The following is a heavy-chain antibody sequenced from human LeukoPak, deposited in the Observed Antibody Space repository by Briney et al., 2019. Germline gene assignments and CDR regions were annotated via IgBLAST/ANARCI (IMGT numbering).Heavy chain of an antibody. D-gene: IGHD3-22*01. CDR2: ISDSGGRT. V-gene: IGHV3-23*01. J-gene: IGHJ4*02. CDR1: GITLSNYG. Sequence: ARGSLRLSCAVSGITLSNYGMSWVRQAPGKGLEWVAGISDSGGRTNYADSVKGRFTISRDNPKNTLYLQMNSLRVEDTAVYFCAKRGVVIRVILVGFHKEANYFDSWGQGALVTVSS. CDR3: AKRGVVIRVILVGFHKEANYFDS.